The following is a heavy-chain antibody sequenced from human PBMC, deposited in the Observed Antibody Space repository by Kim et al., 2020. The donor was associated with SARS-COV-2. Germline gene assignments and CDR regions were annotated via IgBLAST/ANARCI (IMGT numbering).Heavy chain of an antibody. D-gene: IGHD3-22*01. CDR2: IRSKAYGGTT. J-gene: IGHJ4*02. Sequence: GGSLRLSCTASGFTFGDYAMSWFRQAPGKGLEWVGFIRSKAYGGTTEYAASVKGRFTISRDDSKSIAYLQMNSLKTEDTAVYYCTLVYYDSSGYYYFDYWGQGTLVTVSS. CDR1: GFTFGDYA. CDR3: TLVYYDSSGYYYFDY. V-gene: IGHV3-49*03.